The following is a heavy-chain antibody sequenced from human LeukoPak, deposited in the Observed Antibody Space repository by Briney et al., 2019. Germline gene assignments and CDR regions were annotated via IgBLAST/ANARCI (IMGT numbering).Heavy chain of an antibody. CDR1: GGSFSGYY. CDR2: INHSGST. CDR3: AREGARYCSSTSCYAGLNY. J-gene: IGHJ4*02. D-gene: IGHD2-2*01. V-gene: IGHV4-34*01. Sequence: SETLSLTCAVHGGSFSGYYWSWIRQPPGKGLEWIGEINHSGSTNYNPSLKSRVTISVDTSKNQFSLKLSSVTAADTAVYYCAREGARYCSSTSCYAGLNYWGQGTLVTVSS.